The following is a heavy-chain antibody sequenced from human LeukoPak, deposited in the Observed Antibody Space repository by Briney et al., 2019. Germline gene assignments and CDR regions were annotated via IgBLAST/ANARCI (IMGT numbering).Heavy chain of an antibody. CDR1: GFPFSNYA. D-gene: IGHD3-16*01. Sequence: GGSLRLSCAASGFPFSNYAMSWVRQAPGKGLKWVATVNDNGAATYYADSVKGRFTISRDNSYNTVSLQMNGLRDEDTGVYYCAKGLKTGVGPYMGYHYYMDVWGKGATVTVSS. V-gene: IGHV3-23*01. J-gene: IGHJ6*03. CDR3: AKGLKTGVGPYMGYHYYMDV. CDR2: VNDNGAAT.